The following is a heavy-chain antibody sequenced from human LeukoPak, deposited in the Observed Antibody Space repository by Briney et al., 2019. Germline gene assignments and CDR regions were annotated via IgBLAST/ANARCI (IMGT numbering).Heavy chain of an antibody. CDR2: ISWNSGSI. CDR3: AKGAYYDL. Sequence: YPGGSLRLSCAASGFTFDDYAMHWVRQAPGKGLEWVSGISWNSGSIGYADSVKGRFTISRDNSKNTLYLEMNSLRVEDTAVYYCAKGAYYDLWGQGTLVTVSS. J-gene: IGHJ4*02. CDR1: GFTFDDYA. D-gene: IGHD3-22*01. V-gene: IGHV3-9*01.